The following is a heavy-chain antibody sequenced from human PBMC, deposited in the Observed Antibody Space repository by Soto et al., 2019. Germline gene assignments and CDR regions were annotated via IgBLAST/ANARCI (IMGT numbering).Heavy chain of an antibody. CDR3: ARSVGDYYYGMDA. J-gene: IGHJ6*02. CDR1: GASITSTSYH. Sequence: SETLSLTCTVSGASITSTSYHWGWIRQPPGKGLEWIGNFYYSGNTYYNPSLRSRVTISVDASKNQFSVKVSSVTATDTAVYYCARSVGDYYYGMDAWGQGTTVTVSS. V-gene: IGHV4-39*01. D-gene: IGHD1-26*01. CDR2: FYYSGNT.